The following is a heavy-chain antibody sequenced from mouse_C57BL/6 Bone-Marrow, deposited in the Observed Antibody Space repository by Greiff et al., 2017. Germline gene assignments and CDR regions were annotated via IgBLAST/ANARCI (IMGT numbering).Heavy chain of an antibody. V-gene: IGHV1-76*01. CDR3: ARSSDYYGSSYVRSMDY. J-gene: IGHJ4*01. Sequence: QVQLQQSGAELVRPGASVKLSCKASGYTFTDYYINWVKQRPGQGLEWIARIYPGSGNTYYNEKFKGKATLTAEKSSSTAYMQLSSLTSEDSAVYFCARSSDYYGSSYVRSMDYWGKGTSVTVSS. CDR2: IYPGSGNT. D-gene: IGHD1-1*01. CDR1: GYTFTDYY.